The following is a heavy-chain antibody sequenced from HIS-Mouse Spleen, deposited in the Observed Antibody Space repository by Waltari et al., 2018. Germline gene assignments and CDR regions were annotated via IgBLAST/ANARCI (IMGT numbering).Heavy chain of an antibody. CDR1: GCSIRSSSYY. J-gene: IGHJ2*01. CDR2: IYYSGST. V-gene: IGHV4-39*07. D-gene: IGHD6-13*01. CDR3: AREIPYSSSWYDWYFDL. Sequence: QLQLQESGPGLVTPSETLSLTCTVAGCSIRSSSYYWGWIRQPPGKGLEWIGSIYYSGSTYYNPSLKSRVTISVDTSKNQFSLKLSSVTAADTAVYYCAREIPYSSSWYDWYFDLWGRGTRVTVSS.